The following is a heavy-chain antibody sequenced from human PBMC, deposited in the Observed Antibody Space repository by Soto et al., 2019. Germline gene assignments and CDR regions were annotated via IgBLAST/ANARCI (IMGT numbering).Heavy chain of an antibody. CDR2: ITDTGGDT. D-gene: IGHD3-10*01. V-gene: IGHV3-23*01. J-gene: IGHJ4*02. CDR3: ARESKDSYPGSRIFDF. CDR1: GFTFGSRA. Sequence: PGGSLRLSCVASGFTFGSRAMSWVRQAPGEGLEWVSTITDTGGDTKYAVSVRGRFTISRDNSKNTLYLQMSSLRAEDSAVYYCARESKDSYPGSRIFDFWGRGTLVTVSS.